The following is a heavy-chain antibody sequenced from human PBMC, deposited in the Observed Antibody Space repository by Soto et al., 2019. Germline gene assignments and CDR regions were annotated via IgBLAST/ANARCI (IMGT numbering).Heavy chain of an antibody. CDR3: ARHEYTGRRSGSYYYYYMYV. J-gene: IGHJ6*03. Sequence: GESLKISCKGSGYSFTSYWIGWVRQMPGKGLEWMGIIYPGDSDTRYSPSFQGQVTISADKSISTAFLQWSSLKASDSAMYYCARHEYTGRRSGSYYYYYMYVWGTGTTVTVSS. D-gene: IGHD3-10*01. V-gene: IGHV5-51*01. CDR1: GYSFTSYW. CDR2: IYPGDSDT.